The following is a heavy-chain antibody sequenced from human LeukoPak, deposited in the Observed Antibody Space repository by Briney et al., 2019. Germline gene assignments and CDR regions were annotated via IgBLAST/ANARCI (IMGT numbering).Heavy chain of an antibody. V-gene: IGHV3-23*01. J-gene: IGHJ4*02. CDR3: AKTTTGYSSGRFPGWPVDY. D-gene: IGHD6-19*01. Sequence: GGSLRLSCAASGFTFSIYAMTWVRQAPGKGLEWVSGIFGSGGSTHYADSVKGRFTISRDNSKNTVYLQMNSLRAEDTAVYYCAKTTTGYSSGRFPGWPVDYWGQGTLVTVSS. CDR1: GFTFSIYA. CDR2: IFGSGGST.